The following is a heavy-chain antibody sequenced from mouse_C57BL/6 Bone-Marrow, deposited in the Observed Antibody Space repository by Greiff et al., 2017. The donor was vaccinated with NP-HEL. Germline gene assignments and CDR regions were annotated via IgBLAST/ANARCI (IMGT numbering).Heavy chain of an antibody. Sequence: EVQLQESGGGLVQPGGSLKLSCAASGFTFSDYYMYWVRQTPEKRLEWVAYISNGGGSTYYPDTVKGRFTISRDNAKNTLYLQKSRLKSEDTAMYYCARHYDGYYVGWFAYWGQGTLVTVSA. J-gene: IGHJ3*01. CDR1: GFTFSDYY. V-gene: IGHV5-12*01. CDR2: ISNGGGST. D-gene: IGHD2-3*01. CDR3: ARHYDGYYVGWFAY.